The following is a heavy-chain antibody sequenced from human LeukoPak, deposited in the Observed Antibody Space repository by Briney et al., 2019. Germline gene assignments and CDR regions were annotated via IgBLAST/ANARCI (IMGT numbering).Heavy chain of an antibody. Sequence: PSETLSLTCTVSGGSISTSRHYRGWIRQPPGKGLEWIGSMYYSGSTYYNPSLKSRVTISVDTYKSRFSLKLSSVTAADTAVYHCATTVTTRYYFDSWGQGSLVTVSS. D-gene: IGHD4-17*01. CDR2: MYYSGST. CDR3: ATTVTTRYYFDS. J-gene: IGHJ4*02. CDR1: GGSISTSRHY. V-gene: IGHV4-39*01.